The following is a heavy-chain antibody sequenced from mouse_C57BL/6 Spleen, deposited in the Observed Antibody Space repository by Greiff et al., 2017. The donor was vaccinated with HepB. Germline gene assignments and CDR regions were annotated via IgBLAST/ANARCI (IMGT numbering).Heavy chain of an antibody. V-gene: IGHV5-17*01. D-gene: IGHD2-4*01. CDR1: GFTFSDYG. Sequence: EVQLVESGGGLVKPGGSLKLSCAASGFTFSDYGMHWVRQAPEKGLEWVAYISSGSSTIYYADTVKGRFTISRDNAKNTLCLQMTSLRSEDTAMYYCATYYDYAYYAMDYWGQGTSVTVSS. J-gene: IGHJ4*01. CDR3: ATYYDYAYYAMDY. CDR2: ISSGSSTI.